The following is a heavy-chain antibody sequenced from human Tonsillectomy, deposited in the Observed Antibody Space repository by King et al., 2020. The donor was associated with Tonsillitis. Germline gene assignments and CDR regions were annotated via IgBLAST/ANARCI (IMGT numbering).Heavy chain of an antibody. J-gene: IGHJ4*02. CDR2: TFFDESEK. Sequence: QLVQSGGGVVQPGGSLTLSCAASGFLFSSYGMHWVRQAPGKGLEWLAFTFFDESEKHYLNSVNGRFAISRDNSKGILYLQMNSLRVEDSAVYYCAKGRHVIAISHPFDYWGQGALVTVSS. CDR3: AKGRHVIAISHPFDY. D-gene: IGHD3-22*01. V-gene: IGHV3-30*02. CDR1: GFLFSSYG.